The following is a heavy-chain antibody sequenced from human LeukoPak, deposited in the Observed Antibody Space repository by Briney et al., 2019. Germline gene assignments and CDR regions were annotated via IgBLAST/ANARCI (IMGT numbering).Heavy chain of an antibody. CDR2: ISYDGSNK. Sequence: PGGSLRLSCAASGFTFSSYAMHWVRQAPGKGLEWVAVISYDGSNKYYADSVKGRFTISRDNSKNTLYLQMNSLRAEDTAVYYCAREQGLSLVRGAIIIGAFKIWGQGTTVTVSS. J-gene: IGHJ3*02. CDR1: GFTFSSYA. D-gene: IGHD3-10*01. V-gene: IGHV3-30-3*01. CDR3: AREQGLSLVRGAIIIGAFKI.